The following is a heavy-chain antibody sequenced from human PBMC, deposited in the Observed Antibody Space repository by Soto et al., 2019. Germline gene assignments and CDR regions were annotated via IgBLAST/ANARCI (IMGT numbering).Heavy chain of an antibody. CDR1: GFTFSNYW. V-gene: IGHV3-7*04. D-gene: IGHD1-1*01. J-gene: IGHJ4*02. Sequence: EVQLVESGGGLVQPGGSLRLSCAGSGFTFSNYWMNWVRQTPGKGLEWVANIKQDGSAKNYVESVKGRFTISRDNAKNLVYLQTNSLRAEDTAVYICAGGTGWVHDYWGQGTLVTVSS. CDR2: IKQDGSAK. CDR3: AGGTGWVHDY.